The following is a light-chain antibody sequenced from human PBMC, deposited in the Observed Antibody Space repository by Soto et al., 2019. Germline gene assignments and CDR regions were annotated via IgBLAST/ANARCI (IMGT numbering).Light chain of an antibody. Sequence: EIVLTQYPATLSLSPGERATLTCSASQSVSSYLAWYQQKPGLAPRLLIYDASNRATGIPARFSGSCSGTDCTSTISRLEPDDFAVYYCQQRSYCLSINVGQGTRLEIK. CDR3: QQRSYCLSIN. V-gene: IGKV3-11*01. J-gene: IGKJ5*01. CDR2: DAS. CDR1: QSVSSY.